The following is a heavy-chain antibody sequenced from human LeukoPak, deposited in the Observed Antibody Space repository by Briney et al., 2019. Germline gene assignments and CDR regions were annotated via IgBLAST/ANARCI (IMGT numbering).Heavy chain of an antibody. D-gene: IGHD2-15*01. CDR3: AKDRRIMSSVYGMDV. J-gene: IGHJ6*02. CDR1: GFTFSSYS. Sequence: GGSLRLSCAASGFTFSSYSMHWVRQAPGKGLEWVAVVSYDGRNEYYADSVKGRHTISRDNSKNTLYLQMNSLRAEDTAVYYCAKDRRIMSSVYGMDVWGQGTTVTVSS. CDR2: VSYDGRNE. V-gene: IGHV3-30*18.